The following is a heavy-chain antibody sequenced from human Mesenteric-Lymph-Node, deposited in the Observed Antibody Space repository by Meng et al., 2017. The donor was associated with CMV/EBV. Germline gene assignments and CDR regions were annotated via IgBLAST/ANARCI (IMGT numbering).Heavy chain of an antibody. Sequence: GESLKISCAASGFTFSDYYMSWIRQAPGKGLEWVSYISSSGSTIYYADSVEGRFPISRDNAKNSLYLQMNSLRAEDTAVYYFARDESTYYYGSGRKTTTKYYYYYGMDVWGQGTLVTVSS. CDR1: GFTFSDYY. CDR2: ISSSGSTI. D-gene: IGHD3-10*01. V-gene: IGHV3-11*04. J-gene: IGHJ6*01. CDR3: ARDESTYYYGSGRKTTTKYYYYYGMDV.